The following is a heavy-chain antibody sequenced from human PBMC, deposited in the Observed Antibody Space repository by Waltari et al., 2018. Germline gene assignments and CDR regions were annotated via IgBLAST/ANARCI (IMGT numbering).Heavy chain of an antibody. CDR1: GFTFNNYA. Sequence: EVQLLESGGGLVQPGGSLRLACAASGFTFNNYAMSWVRQAPGKGLEGVSTISGSGGSTYYADSVKGRFTISRDKSKYTLYLQMNSLRAEDTAVYYCAKDQGWAVTTYWYFDLWVRGTLVTVSS. J-gene: IGHJ2*01. CDR2: ISGSGGST. D-gene: IGHD4-17*01. V-gene: IGHV3-23*01. CDR3: AKDQGWAVTTYWYFDL.